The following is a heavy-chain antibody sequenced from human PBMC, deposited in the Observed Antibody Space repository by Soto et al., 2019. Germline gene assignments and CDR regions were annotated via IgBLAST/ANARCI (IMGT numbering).Heavy chain of an antibody. J-gene: IGHJ4*02. CDR3: AKGFTVVDTAMVATFDY. CDR1: GGTFSSYA. D-gene: IGHD5-18*01. Sequence: SVKVSCKASGGTFSSYAISWVRQAPGQGLEWMGGIIPIFGTANYAQKFQGRVTITADESTSTAYMELSSLRSEDTAVYYCAKGFTVVDTAMVATFDYWGQGTLVTVSS. V-gene: IGHV1-69*13. CDR2: IIPIFGTA.